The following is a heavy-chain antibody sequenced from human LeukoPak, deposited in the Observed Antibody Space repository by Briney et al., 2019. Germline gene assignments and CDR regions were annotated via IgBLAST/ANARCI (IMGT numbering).Heavy chain of an antibody. J-gene: IGHJ5*02. V-gene: IGHV4-39*07. CDR1: GGSISSSIYY. D-gene: IGHD2-2*03. Sequence: SETLSLTCIVSGGSISSSIYYWAWVRQPPGKGLEWIGTVFYNGATQYSPSLRSRVTISIDKSKNQFSLKLSSVTAADTAVYYCASVGYCSSTSCPWGQGTLVTVSS. CDR3: ASVGYCSSTSCP. CDR2: VFYNGAT.